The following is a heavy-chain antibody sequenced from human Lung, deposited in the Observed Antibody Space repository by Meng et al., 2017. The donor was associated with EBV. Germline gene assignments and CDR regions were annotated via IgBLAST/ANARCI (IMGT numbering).Heavy chain of an antibody. CDR1: GFIFTSYA. CDR2: ISAYNGNT. D-gene: IGHD2-2*01. CDR3: ARFYCSSTSCPHVLFDY. Sequence: QVQRGQAGAEGKKPGASVKVSCEAFGFIFTSYAISWVRQAPGQGLQYMGWISAYNGNTNYAQELQGRVTMTTDTSTSTAYMELRSLRFDDTAVYYCARFYCSSTSCPHVLFDYWGQGTLVTVSS. V-gene: IGHV1-18*01. J-gene: IGHJ4*02.